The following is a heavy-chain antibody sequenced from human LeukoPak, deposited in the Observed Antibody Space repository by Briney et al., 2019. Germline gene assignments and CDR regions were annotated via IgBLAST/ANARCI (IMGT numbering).Heavy chain of an antibody. CDR2: IYYSGST. V-gene: IGHV4-39*01. CDR3: ASIYYYYGMDV. Sequence: SETLSLTCTVSGGSISSSSYYWGWIRQPPGKGLEWIGSIYYSGSTHYNPSLKSRVTISVDTSKNQFSLKLSSVTAADTAVYYCASIYYYYGMDVWGQGTTVTVSS. CDR1: GGSISSSSYY. J-gene: IGHJ6*02.